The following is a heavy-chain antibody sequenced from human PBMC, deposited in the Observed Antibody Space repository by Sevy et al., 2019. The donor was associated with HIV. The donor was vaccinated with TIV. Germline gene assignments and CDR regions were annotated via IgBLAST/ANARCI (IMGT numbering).Heavy chain of an antibody. CDR2: ISASGGTT. D-gene: IGHD6-19*01. CDR3: ANQGHSSGWYYFDY. J-gene: IGHJ4*02. V-gene: IGHV3-23*01. Sequence: GGSLRLSCAASGFTFSSYAMSWVRQAPKKGLEWVSTISASGGTTYYADSVKGRFIISRDNSKNTLYLQMNTLRAEDTAVYYCANQGHSSGWYYFDYWDQGTLVTVSS. CDR1: GFTFSSYA.